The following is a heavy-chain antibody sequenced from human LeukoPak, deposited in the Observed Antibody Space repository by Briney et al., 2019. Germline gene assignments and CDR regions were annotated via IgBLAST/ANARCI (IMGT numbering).Heavy chain of an antibody. CDR3: TTEFPDIVVVVAATDY. Sequence: PGGSLRLSCAASGFTFTNAWMNWVRQAPGKGLECVGRIKSKTDGGTTDYAAPVKGRFTISRDDSKNTLYLQMNSLKTEDTAVYYCTTEFPDIVVVVAATDYCGQGTLVTVSS. J-gene: IGHJ4*02. CDR2: IKSKTDGGTT. V-gene: IGHV3-15*07. D-gene: IGHD2-15*01. CDR1: GFTFTNAW.